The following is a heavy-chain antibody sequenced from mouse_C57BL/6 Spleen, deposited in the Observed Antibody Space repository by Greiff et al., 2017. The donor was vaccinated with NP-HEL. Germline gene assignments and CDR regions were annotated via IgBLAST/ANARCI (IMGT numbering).Heavy chain of an antibody. CDR2: IYPGTSGT. CDR1: GYTFTSYW. CDR3: TRDYGSSYGAMDY. D-gene: IGHD1-1*01. V-gene: IGHV1-5*01. Sequence: VQLQQSGTVLARPGASVKLSCKTSGYTFTSYWMHWVKQTPGQGLEWIGAIYPGTSGTCYNQKFKGKAKLTADTSASTAYMELSSLTTEDSAVYYCTRDYGSSYGAMDYWGQGTSVTVSA. J-gene: IGHJ4*01.